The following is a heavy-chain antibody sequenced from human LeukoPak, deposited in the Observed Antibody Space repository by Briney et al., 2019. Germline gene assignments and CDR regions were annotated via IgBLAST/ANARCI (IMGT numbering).Heavy chain of an antibody. CDR2: FDPEDGET. V-gene: IGHV1-24*01. D-gene: IGHD2-21*02. CDR1: GYTLTELS. J-gene: IGHJ4*02. CDR3: ATAVRARRWLLNFDY. Sequence: ASVKVSCKVSGYTLTELSMHWVRQAPGKGLEWMGGFDPEDGETIYAQKFQGRVTMTEDTSTDTAYMELSSLRSEDTAVYYCATAVRARRWLLNFDYWGQGTLVTVSS.